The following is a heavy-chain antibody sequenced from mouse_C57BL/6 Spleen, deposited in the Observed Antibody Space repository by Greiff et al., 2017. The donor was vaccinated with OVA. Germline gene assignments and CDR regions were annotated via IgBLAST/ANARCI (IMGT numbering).Heavy chain of an antibody. CDR3: AREGDDGNLVAY. V-gene: IGHV1-7*01. CDR2: INTSSGYT. D-gene: IGHD2-1*01. CDR1: GYTFTSYW. J-gene: IGHJ3*01. Sequence: QVQLQQSGAELAKPGASVKLSCKASGYTFTSYWMTWVNQRPGQGLEWIGYINTSSGYTKYNQKFKDKATLTADKSSSTAYMQLSRLAYVDSAVYYCAREGDDGNLVAYWGQGTLVTVAA.